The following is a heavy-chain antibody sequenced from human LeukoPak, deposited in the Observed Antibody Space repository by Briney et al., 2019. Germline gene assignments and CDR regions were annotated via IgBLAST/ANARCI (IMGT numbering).Heavy chain of an antibody. J-gene: IGHJ5*02. V-gene: IGHV4-4*07. Sequence: SETLSLTCTVSGGSISSYYWSWIRQPPGKGLEWIGRIYTSGSTNYDPSLKSRVTMSVDTSKNQFSLKLSSVTAADTAVYYCARDRGTIAAAFPWGQGTLVTVSS. D-gene: IGHD6-13*01. CDR3: ARDRGTIAAAFP. CDR2: IYTSGST. CDR1: GGSISSYY.